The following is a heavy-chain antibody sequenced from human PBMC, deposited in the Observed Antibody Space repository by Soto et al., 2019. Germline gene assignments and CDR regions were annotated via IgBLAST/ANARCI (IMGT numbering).Heavy chain of an antibody. Sequence: ASVKVSCKASGYTFTSYGISWVRQAPGQGLEWMGWISAYNGNTNYAQKLQGRVTMTTDTSTSTAYMGLRSLRSDDTAVYYCARDGKMGATLSEVHYYYGMDVWGQGTTVTVSS. V-gene: IGHV1-18*01. CDR3: ARDGKMGATLSEVHYYYGMDV. CDR1: GYTFTSYG. CDR2: ISAYNGNT. D-gene: IGHD1-26*01. J-gene: IGHJ6*02.